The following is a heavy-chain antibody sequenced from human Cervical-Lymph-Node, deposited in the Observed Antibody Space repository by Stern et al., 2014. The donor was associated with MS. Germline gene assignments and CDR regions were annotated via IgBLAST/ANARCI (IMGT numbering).Heavy chain of an antibody. V-gene: IGHV3-15*01. Sequence: EVHLVESGGGLVKPGGSLTLSCAASGFTFNDTWMTWVRQAPGKGLEWLGRIRTKTDGGTADYAAPVKGRFTISRDDSRRTLYLQMSSLRPEDTAVYYCSTSILDVWGQGTLVTVSS. CDR3: STSILDV. J-gene: IGHJ4*02. D-gene: IGHD2-8*01. CDR1: GFTFNDTW. CDR2: IRTKTDGGTA.